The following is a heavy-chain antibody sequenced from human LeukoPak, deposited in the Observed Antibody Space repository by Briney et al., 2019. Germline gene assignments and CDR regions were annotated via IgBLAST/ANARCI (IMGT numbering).Heavy chain of an antibody. V-gene: IGHV4-59*02. J-gene: IGHJ4*02. CDR1: GGSVSSNY. D-gene: IGHD1-26*01. Sequence: SETLSLTCSVSGGSVSSNYWSWIRQPPGKGLEWIGYLYNRGSTNYNPSLKSRVTISVDTSKNQFSLKLSSVTAADTAVYYCARGGSYYDYWGQGTLVTVSS. CDR3: ARGGSYYDY. CDR2: LYNRGST.